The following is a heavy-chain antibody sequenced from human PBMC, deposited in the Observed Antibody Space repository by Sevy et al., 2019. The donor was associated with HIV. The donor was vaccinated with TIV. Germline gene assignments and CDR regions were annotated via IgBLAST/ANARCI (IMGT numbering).Heavy chain of an antibody. Sequence: GGSLRLSCGASGFTFSSYGMYWVRQVPGKGLEWVALIRYDGTKKDYTDSVKGRFTISRDNSQNTLILQMDSLRVEDTAVYYCARAIGSSGSTYYYYYGMDVWGQGTTVTVSS. D-gene: IGHD6-19*01. CDR3: ARAIGSSGSTYYYYYGMDV. J-gene: IGHJ6*01. V-gene: IGHV3-33*07. CDR2: IRYDGTKK. CDR1: GFTFSSYG.